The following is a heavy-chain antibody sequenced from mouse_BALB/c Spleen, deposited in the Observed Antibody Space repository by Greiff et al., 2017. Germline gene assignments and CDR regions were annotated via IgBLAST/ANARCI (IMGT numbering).Heavy chain of an antibody. CDR3: ARDGNYAYFDY. J-gene: IGHJ2*01. CDR1: GYTFTDYN. V-gene: IGHV1S29*02. Sequence: EVQLVESGPELVKPGASVKISCKASGYTFTDYNMHWVKQSHGKSLEWIGYIYPYNGGTGYNQKFKSKATLTVDNSSSTAYMELRSLTSEDSAVYYCARDGNYAYFDYWGQGTTLTVSS. CDR2: IYPYNGGT. D-gene: IGHD2-1*01.